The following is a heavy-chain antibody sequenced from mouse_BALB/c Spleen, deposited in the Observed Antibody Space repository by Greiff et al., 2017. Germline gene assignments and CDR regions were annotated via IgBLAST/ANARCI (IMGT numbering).Heavy chain of an antibody. J-gene: IGHJ4*01. CDR3: ARHTVDAMDY. CDR1: GFTFSSYG. Sequence: VQLVESGGDLVKPGGSLKLSCAASGFTFSSYGMSWVRQTPDKRLEWVATISSGGSYTYYPDSVKGRFTISRDNAKNTLYLQMSSLKSEDTAMYYCARHTVDAMDYWGQGTSVTVSS. CDR2: ISSGGSYT. D-gene: IGHD1-1*01. V-gene: IGHV5-6*01.